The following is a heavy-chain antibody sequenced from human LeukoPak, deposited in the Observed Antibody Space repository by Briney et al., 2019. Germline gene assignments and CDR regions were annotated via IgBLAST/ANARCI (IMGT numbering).Heavy chain of an antibody. J-gene: IGHJ3*02. Sequence: PSETLSLTCTVSGGSISSSSYYWGWIRQPPGKGLEWIGSIYYSANTYYNPSLKSRVTISVDTSKNQFSLKVSSVTAADTALYYCARNIAARRGDAFDIWGQGTMVTVSS. CDR1: GGSISSSSYY. V-gene: IGHV4-39*07. D-gene: IGHD6-6*01. CDR3: ARNIAARRGDAFDI. CDR2: IYYSANT.